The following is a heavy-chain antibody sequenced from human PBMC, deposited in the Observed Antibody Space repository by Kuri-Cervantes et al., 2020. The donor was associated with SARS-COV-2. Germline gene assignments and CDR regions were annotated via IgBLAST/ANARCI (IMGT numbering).Heavy chain of an antibody. D-gene: IGHD2-2*01. CDR2: INHSGST. Sequence: GSLRLSCAVYGGSFSGYYWSWIRQPPGKGLEWIGEINHSGSTNYNPSLKSRVTISVDTSKNQFSLKLSSVTAADTAVYYWARGRRNYCSSTSCYPPYYGMDVWGQGTTVTVSS. J-gene: IGHJ6*02. CDR1: GGSFSGYY. CDR3: ARGRRNYCSSTSCYPPYYGMDV. V-gene: IGHV4-34*01.